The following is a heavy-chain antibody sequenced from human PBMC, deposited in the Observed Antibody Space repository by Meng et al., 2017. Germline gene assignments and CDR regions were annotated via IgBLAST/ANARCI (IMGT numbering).Heavy chain of an antibody. J-gene: IGHJ3*02. CDR2: TNHSGST. V-gene: IGHV4-34*01. Sequence: SQTLSLTCAVYGGSFSGYYWSWIRQPPGKGLEWIGETNHSGSTNYNPSLKSRVTISVDTPKNQFSLTLSSVTAADTAVYYCARNDCSSTSCYAGAFDIWGQGTMVTVSS. D-gene: IGHD2-2*01. CDR3: ARNDCSSTSCYAGAFDI. CDR1: GGSFSGYY.